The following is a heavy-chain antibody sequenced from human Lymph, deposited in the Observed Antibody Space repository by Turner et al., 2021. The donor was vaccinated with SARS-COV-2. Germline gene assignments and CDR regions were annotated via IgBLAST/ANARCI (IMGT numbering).Heavy chain of an antibody. CDR1: GGSISSYY. CDR2: IHYSRST. J-gene: IGHJ6*02. CDR3: ARHGFSGWYGGGMDV. V-gene: IGHV4-59*08. Sequence: QVQLRESGPGLVKPSATLSLTCPVSGGSISSYYWSWIRQPPGKGLEGIGYIHYSRSTNYNPSLKSRVTISVDTSKNQFSLKLNSVTAADTAVYYCARHGFSGWYGGGMDVWGQGTTVTVSS. D-gene: IGHD6-19*01.